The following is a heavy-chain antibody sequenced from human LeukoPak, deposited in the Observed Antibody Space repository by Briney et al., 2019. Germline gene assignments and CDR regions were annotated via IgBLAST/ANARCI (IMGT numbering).Heavy chain of an antibody. CDR3: ARSDSEQWLISGAFDI. CDR1: GFTVRSNY. D-gene: IGHD6-19*01. V-gene: IGHV3-53*01. CDR2: IYSGGST. J-gene: IGHJ3*02. Sequence: PGGSLRLSCAASGFTVRSNYMSWVRQAPGKGLEWVSVIYSGGSTYYADSVKGRFTLSRDNSKNTVYLQMNSLRAEDTAVYYCARSDSEQWLISGAFDIWGQGTMVTVS.